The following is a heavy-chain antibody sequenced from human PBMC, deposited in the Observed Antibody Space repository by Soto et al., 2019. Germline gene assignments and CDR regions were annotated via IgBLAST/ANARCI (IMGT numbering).Heavy chain of an antibody. CDR3: ARKVTLNTMSDFDY. D-gene: IGHD2-21*02. CDR2: IGGSGST. CDR1: GFTFSTYS. V-gene: IGHV3-48*02. J-gene: IGHJ4*02. Sequence: GGSLRLSCEAAGFTFSTYSMNWVRQAPGKGLEWVSHIGGSGSTYYADSVRGRFTISRDNAKNSLYLQMNSLRDEDTALYYCARKVTLNTMSDFDYWGLGTLVTVSS.